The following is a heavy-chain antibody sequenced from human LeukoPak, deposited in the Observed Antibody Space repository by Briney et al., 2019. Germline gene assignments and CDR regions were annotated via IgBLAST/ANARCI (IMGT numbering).Heavy chain of an antibody. CDR3: ARDPRVGATMRERGFDY. Sequence: PGGSLRLSCAASGFTFSSYSMNWVRQAPGKGLEWVSSISSSSSYIYYADSVKGRFTISRDNAKNSLYLQMNSLRAEDTAVYYCARDPRVGATMRERGFDYWGQGTLVTVSS. D-gene: IGHD1-26*01. V-gene: IGHV3-21*01. CDR2: ISSSSSYI. CDR1: GFTFSSYS. J-gene: IGHJ4*02.